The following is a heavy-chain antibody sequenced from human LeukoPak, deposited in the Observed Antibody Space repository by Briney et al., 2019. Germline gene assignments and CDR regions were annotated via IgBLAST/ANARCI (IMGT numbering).Heavy chain of an antibody. CDR1: GFPSSDFS. D-gene: IGHD2-8*01. V-gene: IGHV3-23*01. J-gene: IGHJ4*02. Sequence: GWSLSLSCATSGFPSSDFSMSWDRQAPGKGLEWISTTNSGGTSTYYAESVKGQFTISRDNSKNTLYLQMSSLRVEDTAVYYCAKQSYARSLGEGGPGTLVSVSS. CDR2: TNSGGTST. CDR3: AKQSYARSLGE.